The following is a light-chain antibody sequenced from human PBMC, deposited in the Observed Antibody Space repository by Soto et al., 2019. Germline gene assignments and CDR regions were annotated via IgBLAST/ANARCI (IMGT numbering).Light chain of an antibody. Sequence: IVLTQSPATLSVSPGERATLSCMARHSIXRYIAWFKKKPGQPPRILXDEASNRATGSPDRLSGSGSGTDFPLTISSLDSEYVAVYYCQQRNHWTWTFGQGTKVDI. V-gene: IGKV3-11*01. CDR2: EAS. CDR1: HSIXRY. CDR3: QQRNHWTWT. J-gene: IGKJ1*01.